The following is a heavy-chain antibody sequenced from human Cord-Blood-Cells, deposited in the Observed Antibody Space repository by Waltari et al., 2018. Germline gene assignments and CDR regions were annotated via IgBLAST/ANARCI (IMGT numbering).Heavy chain of an antibody. J-gene: IGHJ5*02. D-gene: IGHD2-15*01. Sequence: QVQLQQSGPGLVKPSQTLSLTCAISGDSVSSNSAAWNWIRQSPSRVLDWLGRTYYRSKWYNDYAVTVKSRTTIYPSTSKNRFSQQLNSGTPEDTAVYYCAREAGYCRGGSCYNWFDPWGQGTLVTVSS. CDR3: AREAGYCRGGSCYNWFDP. CDR1: GDSVSSNSAA. CDR2: TYYRSKWYN. V-gene: IGHV6-1*01.